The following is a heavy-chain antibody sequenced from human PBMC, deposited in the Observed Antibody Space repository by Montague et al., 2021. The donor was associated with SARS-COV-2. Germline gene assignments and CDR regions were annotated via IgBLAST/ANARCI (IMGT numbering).Heavy chain of an antibody. V-gene: IGHV4-34*01. Sequence: SETLSLTCADYGGSFSGYYWNWIRQPPGKGLEWIGEINHSGSTNYNPSLKSRVTMSVDTSKNQFSLKLSSVTAADTAVYYCARGARQGYGFRLGSFDSWGQGTLVTVSS. CDR1: GGSFSGYY. D-gene: IGHD3-10*01. J-gene: IGHJ4*02. CDR2: INHSGST. CDR3: ARGARQGYGFRLGSFDS.